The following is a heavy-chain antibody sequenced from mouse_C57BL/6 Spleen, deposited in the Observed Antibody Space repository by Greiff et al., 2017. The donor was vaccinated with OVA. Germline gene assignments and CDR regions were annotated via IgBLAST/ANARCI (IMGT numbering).Heavy chain of an antibody. D-gene: IGHD3-2*02. V-gene: IGHV14-2*01. J-gene: IGHJ2*01. CDR1: GFNIKDYY. CDR3: ARGGGGQLKDY. CDR2: IDPEDGET. Sequence: EVQLQQSGAELVKPGASVKLSCTASGFNIKDYYMHWVKQRTEQGLEWIGRIDPEDGETKYAPKFQGKATIPADTSANTAYLQLSSRTAEDTAVEYCARGGGGQLKDYWGQGTTLTVSS.